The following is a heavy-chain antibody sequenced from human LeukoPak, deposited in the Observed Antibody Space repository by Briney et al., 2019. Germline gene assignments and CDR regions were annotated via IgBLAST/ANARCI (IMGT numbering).Heavy chain of an antibody. CDR2: ISAYNGNT. CDR1: GYRFSSYG. V-gene: IGHV1-8*01. D-gene: IGHD3-10*01. J-gene: IGHJ6*03. CDR3: ARGAASFGELYYYYYYYYMDV. Sequence: ASVKVSCKASGYRFSSYGINWVRQAPGQGLEWMGWISAYNGNTKFAQKFQGRVTITRNTSISTAYMELSSLRSEDTAVYYCARGAASFGELYYYYYYYYMDVWGKGTTVTVSS.